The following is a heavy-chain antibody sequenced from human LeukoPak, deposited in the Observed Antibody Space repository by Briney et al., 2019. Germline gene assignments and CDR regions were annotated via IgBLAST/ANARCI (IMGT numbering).Heavy chain of an antibody. J-gene: IGHJ6*02. CDR3: ATSQSPNGSGSYYIIKPYYYYGMDV. CDR2: IYYSGST. V-gene: IGHV4-59*01. D-gene: IGHD3-10*01. CDR1: GGSISSYY. Sequence: SETLSLTCTVSGGSISSYYWSWIRQPPGKGLEWIGYIYYSGSTNYNPSLKSRVTISVDTSKNQFSLKLSSVTAADTAVYYCATSQSPNGSGSYYIIKPYYYYGMDVWGQGTTVTVSS.